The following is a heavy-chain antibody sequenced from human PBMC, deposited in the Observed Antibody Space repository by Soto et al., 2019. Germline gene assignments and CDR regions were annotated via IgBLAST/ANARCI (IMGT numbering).Heavy chain of an antibody. Sequence: EVQLVESGGGLVQPGGSLRLSCAASGFTFSSYEMNWVRQAPGKGLEWVSYISSSGSTIYYADSVKGRFTISRDNAKNSLYLQMNSPRAEDTAVYYCARGYYDSSGYYYWGQGTLVTVSS. V-gene: IGHV3-48*03. D-gene: IGHD3-22*01. CDR1: GFTFSSYE. CDR2: ISSSGSTI. CDR3: ARGYYDSSGYYY. J-gene: IGHJ4*02.